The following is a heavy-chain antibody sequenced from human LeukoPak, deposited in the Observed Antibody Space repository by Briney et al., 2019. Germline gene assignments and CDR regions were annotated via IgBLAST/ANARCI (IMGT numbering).Heavy chain of an antibody. CDR2: IRDKANGYTA. V-gene: IGHV3-72*01. CDR1: GYTFNDHY. CDR3: ARGNAGGDY. D-gene: IGHD1-1*01. Sequence: GGSLRLSCSASGYTFNDHYMDWFRQAPGKGLEWVGRIRDKANGYTAEYAASVKGRFTISRDDSKNSVSLQMNRLKSEDTALYYCARGNAGGDYWGQGTLVIVSS. J-gene: IGHJ4*02.